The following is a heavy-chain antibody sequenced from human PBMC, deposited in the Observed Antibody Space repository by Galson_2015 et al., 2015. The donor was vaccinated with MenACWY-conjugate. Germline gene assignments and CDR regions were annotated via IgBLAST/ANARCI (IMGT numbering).Heavy chain of an antibody. CDR3: AGVLGATGQGR. J-gene: IGHJ4*02. CDR1: GFTFSDYD. V-gene: IGHV3-23*01. D-gene: IGHD1-26*01. Sequence: SLRLSCAASGFTFSDYDMSWVRQAPGKGLEWVSAISASGGGTYYADSVKGRFTIFRDNSKNTLFLQVNSLRADDTAVYYCAGVLGATGQGRWGQGTLVTVSS. CDR2: ISASGGGT.